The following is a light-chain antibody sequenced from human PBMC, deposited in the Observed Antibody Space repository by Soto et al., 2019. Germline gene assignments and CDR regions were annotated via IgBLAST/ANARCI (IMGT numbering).Light chain of an antibody. Sequence: DIQMTQSPSTLSASVGDRVTITCRASQSISSWLAWCHQKPGKAPKLLIFKASTLESGVPSRFSGSGSGTEFTLTISGLQPDDFANYYCQHYNSYPLTFGGGTKVDIK. CDR2: KAS. CDR1: QSISSW. CDR3: QHYNSYPLT. J-gene: IGKJ4*01. V-gene: IGKV1-5*03.